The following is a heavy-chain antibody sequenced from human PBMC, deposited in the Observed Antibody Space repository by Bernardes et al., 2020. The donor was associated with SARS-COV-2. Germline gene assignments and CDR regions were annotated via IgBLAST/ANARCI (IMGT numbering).Heavy chain of an antibody. Sequence: SGTTLLKPTQTLTLTCPFSGFSLSTSGVGVGWIRQPPGKALEWLALIYWDDDKRYSPSLKSRLTITKDTSKNQVVLTMTNMDPVDTATYYCAHRRMNYRIFDYWGQGTLVTVSS. J-gene: IGHJ4*02. CDR1: GFSLSTSGVG. V-gene: IGHV2-5*02. CDR2: IYWDDDK. CDR3: AHRRMNYRIFDY. D-gene: IGHD1-7*01.